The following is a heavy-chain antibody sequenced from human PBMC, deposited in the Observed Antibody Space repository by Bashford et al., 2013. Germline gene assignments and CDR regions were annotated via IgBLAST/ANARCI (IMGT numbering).Heavy chain of an antibody. J-gene: IGHJ6*02. CDR2: ISYSGST. CDR3: ARRWLLPPDYYYYAMDV. V-gene: IGHV4-59*01. D-gene: IGHD2-15*01. CDR1: GDSISSYY. Sequence: SETLSLTCTVSGDSISSYYWNWIRQPPGKGLEWIGYISYSGSTNYNPSLKSRVTISLDTSKNKFSLKLRSVTAADTAMYYCARRWLLPPDYYYYAMDVWGRRTRSPSP.